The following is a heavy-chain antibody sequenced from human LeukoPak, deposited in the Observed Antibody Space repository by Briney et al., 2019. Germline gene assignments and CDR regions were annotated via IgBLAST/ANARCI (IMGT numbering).Heavy chain of an antibody. CDR2: IYPGDSDP. CDR3: VRHGLGSSWFGFDY. D-gene: IGHD6-13*01. J-gene: IGHJ4*02. V-gene: IGHV5-51*01. Sequence: GESLKISCKGSGYTFTTYWIGWVRQMPGKGLEWMVIIYPGDSDPRYGPSFQGQVTISADKSISTAYLQWSSLKASDSAMYYCVRHGLGSSWFGFDYWGQGTLVTVSS. CDR1: GYTFTTYW.